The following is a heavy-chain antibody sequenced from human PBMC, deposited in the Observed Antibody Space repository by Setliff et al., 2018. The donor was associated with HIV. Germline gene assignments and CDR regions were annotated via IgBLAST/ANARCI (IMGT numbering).Heavy chain of an antibody. V-gene: IGHV1-18*01. CDR3: ARLGSGWSDSYYYAMDV. D-gene: IGHD6-19*01. CDR2: ISPYNGHT. CDR1: GYTFKTYG. Sequence: ASVKVSSKASGYTFKTYGISWVRQAPGHGLEWMGWISPYNGHTNYAQNFQGRVTMTIDTSTSRAYMELKSLTSDDTAAYFCARLGSGWSDSYYYAMDVWGQGTTVTVSS. J-gene: IGHJ6*02.